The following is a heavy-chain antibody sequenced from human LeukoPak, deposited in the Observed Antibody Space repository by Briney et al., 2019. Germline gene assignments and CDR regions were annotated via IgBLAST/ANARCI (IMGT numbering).Heavy chain of an antibody. Sequence: PSETLSLTCAVYGGSLSGYYWSWIRQPPGKGLEWIGEINHSGSTNYNPSLKSRVTISVDTSKNQFSLKLSSVTAADTAVYYCARGVVVVPAAHFDYWGQGTLVTVSS. V-gene: IGHV4-34*01. CDR1: GGSLSGYY. J-gene: IGHJ4*02. CDR2: INHSGST. CDR3: ARGVVVVPAAHFDY. D-gene: IGHD2-2*01.